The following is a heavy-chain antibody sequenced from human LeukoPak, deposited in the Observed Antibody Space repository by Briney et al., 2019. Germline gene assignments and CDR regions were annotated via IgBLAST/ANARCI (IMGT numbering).Heavy chain of an antibody. J-gene: IGHJ4*02. CDR1: GYSFTSYG. V-gene: IGHV1-18*01. D-gene: IGHD6-6*01. CDR2: ISAYNGNT. CDR3: ARVARGEQLAGTFDY. Sequence: ASVRVSCTASGYSFTSYGISWVRQAAGQGLEWRGWISAYNGNTDYAQKLQGRVTMTTDTFTSTAYMELRSLRSDDTAVYYCARVARGEQLAGTFDYWGQGTLVTVSS.